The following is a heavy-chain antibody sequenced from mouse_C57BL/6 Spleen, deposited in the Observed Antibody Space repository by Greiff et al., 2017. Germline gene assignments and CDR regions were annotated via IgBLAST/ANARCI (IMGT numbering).Heavy chain of an antibody. CDR3: ARYYGSSYGDFDG. J-gene: IGHJ1*03. D-gene: IGHD1-1*01. Sequence: VQLQQPGAELVKPGASVKMSCKASGYTFNSYWITWVKQRPGQGLEWIGGIYPGSGSTNYTEKFKSKATLTVDTSSSTAYMQLSSLTSEDSAVYYCARYYGSSYGDFDGWGTGTTVTVSS. CDR1: GYTFNSYW. CDR2: IYPGSGST. V-gene: IGHV1-55*01.